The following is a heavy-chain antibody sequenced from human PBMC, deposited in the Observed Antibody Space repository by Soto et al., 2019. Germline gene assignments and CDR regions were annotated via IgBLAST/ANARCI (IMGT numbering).Heavy chain of an antibody. Sequence: PSETLSLTCTVSGGSISSYYWSWIRQPPGKGLEWIGYIYYNGSTNYNPSLKSRVTISVDTSKNQFSLKLSSVTAADTAVYYCARFEYSSSYNWFDPWGQGTLVTVSS. CDR1: GGSISSYY. CDR2: IYYNGST. CDR3: ARFEYSSSYNWFDP. D-gene: IGHD6-6*01. V-gene: IGHV4-59*01. J-gene: IGHJ5*02.